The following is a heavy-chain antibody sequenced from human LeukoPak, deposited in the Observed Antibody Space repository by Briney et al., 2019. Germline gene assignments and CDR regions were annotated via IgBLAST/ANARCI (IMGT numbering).Heavy chain of an antibody. Sequence: AGGSLRLSCAASGFTFSSYAMSWVRQAPRKGLEWVSAISGSGGSTYYADSVKGRFTISRDNSKNTLYLQMNSLRAEDTAVYYCAKDPWLTSEYFQHWGQGTLVTVSS. CDR3: AKDPWLTSEYFQH. CDR2: ISGSGGST. D-gene: IGHD6-19*01. J-gene: IGHJ1*01. V-gene: IGHV3-23*01. CDR1: GFTFSSYA.